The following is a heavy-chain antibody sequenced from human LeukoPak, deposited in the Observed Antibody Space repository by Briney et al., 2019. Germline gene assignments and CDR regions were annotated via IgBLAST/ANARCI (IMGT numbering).Heavy chain of an antibody. Sequence: SETLSLTCTVSGGSISSYYWSWIRQPPGKGLEWIGYIYYSGSTNYNPSLKSRVTISVDTSKNQFSLKLSSVTAADTAVYYCARETYYDFWSGYHSWFDPWGQGTLVTVSS. J-gene: IGHJ5*02. CDR2: IYYSGST. V-gene: IGHV4-59*01. CDR3: ARETYYDFWSGYHSWFDP. CDR1: GGSISSYY. D-gene: IGHD3-3*01.